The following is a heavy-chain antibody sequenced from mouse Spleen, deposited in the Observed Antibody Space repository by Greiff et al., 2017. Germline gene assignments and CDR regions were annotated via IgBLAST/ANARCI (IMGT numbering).Heavy chain of an antibody. J-gene: IGHJ3*01. CDR1: GYTFTSYW. V-gene: IGHV1-61*01. Sequence: VQLQQPGAELVRPGSSVKLSCKASGYTFTSYWMDWVKQRPGQGLEWIGNIYPSDSETHYNQKFKDKATLTVDKSSSTAYMQLSSLTSEDSAVYYCARENFRYDYDQAWFAYWGQGTLVTVSA. CDR2: IYPSDSET. D-gene: IGHD2-4*01. CDR3: ARENFRYDYDQAWFAY.